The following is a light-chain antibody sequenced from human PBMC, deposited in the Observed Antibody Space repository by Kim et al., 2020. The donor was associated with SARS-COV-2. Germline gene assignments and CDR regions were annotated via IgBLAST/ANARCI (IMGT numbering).Light chain of an antibody. CDR3: QVWDSSSDHVV. Sequence: APVNTFRITLERNNIGSKRVLCYQQKPGEVPVLVIYDDSDRPSGIPERFSGSNSGNTATLTISRVEAGDEADYYCQVWDSSSDHVVFGGGTQLTVL. J-gene: IGLJ2*01. V-gene: IGLV3-21*03. CDR1: NIGSKR. CDR2: DDS.